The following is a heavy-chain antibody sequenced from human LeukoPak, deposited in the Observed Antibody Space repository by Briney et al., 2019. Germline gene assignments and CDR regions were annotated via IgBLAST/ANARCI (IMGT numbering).Heavy chain of an antibody. Sequence: ASVKVSCKASGYTFTSYYMHWVRQAPGQGLEWMGIINPSGGSTSYAQKFQGRVTMTRDTSTSTVYMELSSLRSEDTAVYYCARAHIAAAGTDWFDPWGQGTLVTVSS. D-gene: IGHD6-13*01. CDR3: ARAHIAAAGTDWFDP. V-gene: IGHV1-46*01. CDR2: INPSGGST. CDR1: GYTFTSYY. J-gene: IGHJ5*02.